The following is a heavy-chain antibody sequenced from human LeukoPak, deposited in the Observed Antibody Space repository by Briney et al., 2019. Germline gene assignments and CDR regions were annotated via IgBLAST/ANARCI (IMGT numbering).Heavy chain of an antibody. V-gene: IGHV3-53*01. CDR1: GFTVSSNY. CDR2: LYSGSST. CDR3: ARVGDHFHWYLDL. J-gene: IGHJ2*01. Sequence: GGSLRLSCAASGFTVSSNYMNWVRQAPGKGLEWVSILYSGSSTYYADSVEGRFTISRDSSKNTLFLQMNDLRAEDTAVYYCARVGDHFHWYLDLWGRGTLVTVSS. D-gene: IGHD3-3*02.